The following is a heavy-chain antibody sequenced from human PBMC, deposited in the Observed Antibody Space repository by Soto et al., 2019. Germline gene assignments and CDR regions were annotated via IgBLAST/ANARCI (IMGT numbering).Heavy chain of an antibody. Sequence: EVQLVESGGGLIQPGGSLRLSCAASGFTVSSNYMSWVRQAPGKGLECISVIYSGGSTFYADSVKGRFTISRDNSKSTLYLEMNNLRPEDTAVYYCAKDQDNTDYYWIFDLWGRGTPVTVSS. CDR2: IYSGGST. D-gene: IGHD4-17*01. CDR3: AKDQDNTDYYWIFDL. V-gene: IGHV3-53*01. CDR1: GFTVSSNY. J-gene: IGHJ2*01.